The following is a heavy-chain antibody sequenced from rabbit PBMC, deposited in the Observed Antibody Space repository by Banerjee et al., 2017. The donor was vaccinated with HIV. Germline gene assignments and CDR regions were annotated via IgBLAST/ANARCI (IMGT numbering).Heavy chain of an antibody. CDR2: IYSGSGST. D-gene: IGHD4-1*01. V-gene: IGHV1S40*01. CDR3: ARDLAGVIGWNFGL. J-gene: IGHJ4*01. Sequence: QSLEESGGDLVKPGASLTFTCKAPGIDFSSYYYMCWARQAPGKGLEWIGCIYSGSGSTYYASWAKGRFTASKTSSTTVTLQIASLTVADTATYFCARDLAGVIGWNFGLWGPGTLVTVS. CDR1: GIDFSSYYY.